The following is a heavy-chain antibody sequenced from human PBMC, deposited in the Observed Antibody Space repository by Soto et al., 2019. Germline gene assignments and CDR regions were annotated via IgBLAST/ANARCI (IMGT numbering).Heavy chain of an antibody. CDR2: IWYDGSNK. Sequence: GGSLRLSCAASGFTFSSYGMHWVRQAPGKGLEWVAVIWYDGSNKYYADSVKGRFTISRDNSKNTLYLQMNSLRAEDTAVYYCARALGVYSSSVVPTQQKTIYYYYGMDVWGQGTTVTVSS. J-gene: IGHJ6*02. CDR1: GFTFSSYG. D-gene: IGHD6-6*01. V-gene: IGHV3-33*01. CDR3: ARALGVYSSSVVPTQQKTIYYYYGMDV.